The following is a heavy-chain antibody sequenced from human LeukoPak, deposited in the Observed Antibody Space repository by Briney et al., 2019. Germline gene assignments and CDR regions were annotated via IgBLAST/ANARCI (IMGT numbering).Heavy chain of an antibody. Sequence: SETLSLTCTVSGGSISSYYWSWIRQPPGKGLEWIGYIYTSGSTNYNPSLKSRVTISVDTSKNQFSLKLSSVTAADTAVYYCARLVNRIQLDYFDYWGQGTLATVSS. J-gene: IGHJ4*02. CDR2: IYTSGST. V-gene: IGHV4-4*09. D-gene: IGHD5-18*01. CDR1: GGSISSYY. CDR3: ARLVNRIQLDYFDY.